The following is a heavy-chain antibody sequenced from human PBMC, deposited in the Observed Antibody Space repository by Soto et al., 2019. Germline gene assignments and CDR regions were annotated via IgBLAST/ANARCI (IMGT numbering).Heavy chain of an antibody. Sequence: SETLSLTCTVSGGSISSRTYYWGWIRQPPGKGLEWIGSIYYTGSTYYNPSLGSRVTISVDTSNNQFSLKLSSVTAADTAVYYCAGGVRYYDSSGYYAGDAFDIWGQGTMVTVSS. CDR2: IYYTGST. D-gene: IGHD3-22*01. CDR3: AGGVRYYDSSGYYAGDAFDI. V-gene: IGHV4-39*01. CDR1: GGSISSRTYY. J-gene: IGHJ3*02.